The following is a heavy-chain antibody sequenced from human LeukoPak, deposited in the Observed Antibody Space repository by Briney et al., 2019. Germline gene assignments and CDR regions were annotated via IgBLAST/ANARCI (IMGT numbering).Heavy chain of an antibody. J-gene: IGHJ4*02. CDR2: INSDGSST. CDR1: GFTFSSYW. Sequence: PGGSLRLSCAASGFTFSSYWMHWVRQAPGKGLVWVSRINSDGSSTSYADSAKGRFTISRDNAKNTLYLQMNSLRAEDTAVYYCARADYGGNKFGYWGQGTLVTVSS. V-gene: IGHV3-74*01. D-gene: IGHD4-23*01. CDR3: ARADYGGNKFGY.